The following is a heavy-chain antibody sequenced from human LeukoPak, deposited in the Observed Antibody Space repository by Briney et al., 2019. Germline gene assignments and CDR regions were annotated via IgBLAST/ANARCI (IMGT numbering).Heavy chain of an antibody. CDR1: GGTFSSYT. CDR3: ARMPPRVVPAAQDAFDI. D-gene: IGHD2-2*01. CDR2: IIPIFGTA. J-gene: IGHJ3*02. Sequence: ASVKVSCKASGGTFSSYTISWVRQAPGQGLEWMGGIIPIFGTANYAQKFQGRVTITADESTSTAYMELSSLRSEDTAVYYCARMPPRVVPAAQDAFDIWGQGTMVTVSS. V-gene: IGHV1-69*13.